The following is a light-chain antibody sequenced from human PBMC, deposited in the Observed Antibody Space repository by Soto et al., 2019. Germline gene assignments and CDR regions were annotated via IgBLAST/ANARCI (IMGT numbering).Light chain of an antibody. CDR2: DAS. V-gene: IGKV1-5*01. CDR1: QSISNY. Sequence: DIQMTQSPSTLSASLGDRITITCRASQSISNYLAWYQQKPGKAPKLLIYDASNLENGVPSRFSGSGSGTEFTLTISGLQPDDFATYYCQQCNSYSWTFGQGTKV. J-gene: IGKJ1*01. CDR3: QQCNSYSWT.